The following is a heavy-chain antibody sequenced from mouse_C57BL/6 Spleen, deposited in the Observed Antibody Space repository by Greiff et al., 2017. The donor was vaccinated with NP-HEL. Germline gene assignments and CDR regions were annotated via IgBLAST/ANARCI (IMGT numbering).Heavy chain of an antibody. D-gene: IGHD2-1*01. CDR2: IYPRDGST. Sequence: QVQLQQSGPELVKPGASVKLSCKASGYTFTSYDINWVKQRPGQGLEWIGWIYPRDGSTKYNEKFKGKATLTVDTSSSTAYMELHSLTSGDSAVYFCAVYYGNPWFADWGKGTLVTVSA. J-gene: IGHJ3*01. CDR1: GYTFTSYD. V-gene: IGHV1-85*01. CDR3: AVYYGNPWFAD.